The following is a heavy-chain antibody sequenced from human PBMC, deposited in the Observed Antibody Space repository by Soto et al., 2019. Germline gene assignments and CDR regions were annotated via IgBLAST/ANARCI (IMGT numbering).Heavy chain of an antibody. V-gene: IGHV4-31*03. CDR2: IYYSGST. CDR3: ARWSPGGDYYYYYGMDL. J-gene: IGHJ6*02. D-gene: IGHD3-3*01. Sequence: SETLSLTCTVSGGSISSVGYYWSWIRQHPGKGLEWIGYIYYSGSTYYNPSLKSRVTISVDTPKNQLSLKLSSVTAADTAVYYCARWSPGGDYYYYYGMDLWGQGTTVTVSS. CDR1: GGSISSVGYY.